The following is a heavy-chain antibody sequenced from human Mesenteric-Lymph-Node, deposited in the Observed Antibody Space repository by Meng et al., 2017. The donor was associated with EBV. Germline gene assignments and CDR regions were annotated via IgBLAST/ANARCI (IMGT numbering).Heavy chain of an antibody. CDR2: MYYSGST. J-gene: IGHJ4*02. CDR1: GDSISSSSYY. D-gene: IGHD3-22*01. Sequence: ESGPGLAKPSGTLSPPCTFPGDSISSSSYYWGWIRQPPGKGLEWIASMYYSGSTHYDPSLKSRITISLDTSKNQFSLKLSSVTAADTAVYYCARVSSGYLDYYFDYWGQGTLVTVSS. CDR3: ARVSSGYLDYYFDY. V-gene: IGHV4-39*07.